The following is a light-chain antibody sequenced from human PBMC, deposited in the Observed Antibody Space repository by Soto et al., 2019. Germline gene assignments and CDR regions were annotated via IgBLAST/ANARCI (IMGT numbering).Light chain of an antibody. CDR3: QQYATSPRT. V-gene: IGKV3-20*01. CDR2: DAS. Sequence: EIVLTQSPGTLSLSPGEGATLSCRASQSIGSNYLAWYQQKFGQSPRLLIYDASTRATGIPDRFTGSGSGSDFSLTISRLEPEDFAVYYCQQYATSPRTFGQGTKLEIK. J-gene: IGKJ2*01. CDR1: QSIGSNY.